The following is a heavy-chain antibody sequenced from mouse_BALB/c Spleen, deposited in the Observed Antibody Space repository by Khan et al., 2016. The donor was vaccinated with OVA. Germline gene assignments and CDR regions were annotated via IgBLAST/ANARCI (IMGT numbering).Heavy chain of an antibody. Sequence: VKLLESGPGLVAPSQSLSITCTVSGFSLTSYGVHWVRQPPGKGLEWLGVIWACGSTTYYSALMSRLSISKDNSKSKVFLKMNSLQTDDTALYYCARLEDIWGQGTTLTVSS. V-gene: IGHV2-9*02. J-gene: IGHJ2*01. CDR1: GFSLTSYG. CDR2: IWACGST. CDR3: ARLEDI. D-gene: IGHD1-3*01.